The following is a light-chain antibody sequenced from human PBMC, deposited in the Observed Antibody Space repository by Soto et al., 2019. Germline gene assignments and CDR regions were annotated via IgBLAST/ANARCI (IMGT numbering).Light chain of an antibody. V-gene: IGKV1-9*01. Sequence: DIQLTQSPSFLSASVGDRVTSTCRASQGISSYLAWSQQKPGKAPKVLIYAASTLQSGVPSRFSGSGSGTEFTLTISSLQPEDFATYYCQQLNNYPWTFGQGTKVEIK. CDR1: QGISSY. CDR3: QQLNNYPWT. CDR2: AAS. J-gene: IGKJ1*01.